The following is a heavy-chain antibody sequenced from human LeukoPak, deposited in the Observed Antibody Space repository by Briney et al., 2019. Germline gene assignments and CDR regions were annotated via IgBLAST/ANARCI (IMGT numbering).Heavy chain of an antibody. CDR3: ARDLVTVTKGFDI. D-gene: IGHD4-17*01. J-gene: IGHJ3*02. CDR1: GDSFSSHY. V-gene: IGHV4-59*11. CDR2: ISHIGRT. Sequence: SETLSLTCAVSGDSFSSHYWTWIRQSPGTGLEWIGYISHIGRTNYNPSLKSRVTISIDTSKNQFSLRLRSVTAADTAVYYCARDLVTVTKGFDIWGQGTMVSVSS.